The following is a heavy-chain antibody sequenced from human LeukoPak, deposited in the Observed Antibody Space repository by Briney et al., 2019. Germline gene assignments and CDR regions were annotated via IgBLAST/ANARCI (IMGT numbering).Heavy chain of an antibody. Sequence: SETLSLTCTVSGGSIRSYYWSWIRQPPGKGLEWIGYIYYSGSTNYNPSLKSRVTISVDTSKNQFSLKLSSVTAADTAVYYCARHYSYSSRWYDYWGQGTLVTVSS. CDR1: GGSIRSYY. CDR2: IYYSGST. J-gene: IGHJ4*02. V-gene: IGHV4-59*01. CDR3: ARHYSYSSRWYDY. D-gene: IGHD6-19*01.